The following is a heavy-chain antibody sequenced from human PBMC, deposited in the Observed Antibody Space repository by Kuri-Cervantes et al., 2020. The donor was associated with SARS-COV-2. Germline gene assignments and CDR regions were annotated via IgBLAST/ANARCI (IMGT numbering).Heavy chain of an antibody. J-gene: IGHJ4*02. CDR2: IRSKAYGGIT. D-gene: IGHD6-6*01. V-gene: IGHV3-49*04. CDR3: TSEKQLGPSYGRSQRLDY. CDR1: GFTFGDYA. Sequence: GESLKISCTAPGFTFGDYAMSWVRQAPGKGLEWVGFIRSKAYGGITEYAASVKGRFTISRDDSKSIAYLQMNSLKTEDTAVYYCTSEKQLGPSYGRSQRLDYWGQGTLVTVSS.